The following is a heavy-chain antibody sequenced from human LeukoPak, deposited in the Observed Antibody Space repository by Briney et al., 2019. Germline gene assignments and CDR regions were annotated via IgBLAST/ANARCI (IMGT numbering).Heavy chain of an antibody. Sequence: GRPLRLSCAASGFTFRNFGMHWVRQAQGKGLEWVAVIHYDGNKKYYADSVKGRFTISKDNSKNTLYMQMNSLRAEDTAVYYCARILGSGYSAEFWGQGTLVTVSS. CDR2: IHYDGNKK. D-gene: IGHD3-22*01. CDR1: GFTFRNFG. J-gene: IGHJ4*02. CDR3: ARILGSGYSAEF. V-gene: IGHV3-33*01.